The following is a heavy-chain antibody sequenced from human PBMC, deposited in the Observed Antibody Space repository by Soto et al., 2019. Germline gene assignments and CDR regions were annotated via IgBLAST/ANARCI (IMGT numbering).Heavy chain of an antibody. J-gene: IGHJ4*02. CDR1: GGSISSGGYS. V-gene: IGHV4-30-2*02. Sequence: PSETLSLTCAVSGGSISSGGYSWSWIRQPPGKGKEWIGYIYHSRSTYYNTSLKSRATISVDRSKNQFSLKLSSVSAADTAVFYCAGGRIQLWYPFDYWGQGTPVTVSS. CDR2: IYHSRST. CDR3: AGGRIQLWYPFDY. D-gene: IGHD5-18*01.